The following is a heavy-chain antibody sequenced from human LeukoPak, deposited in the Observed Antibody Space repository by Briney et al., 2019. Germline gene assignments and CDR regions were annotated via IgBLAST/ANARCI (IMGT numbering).Heavy chain of an antibody. CDR2: ISGSGGST. J-gene: IGHJ4*02. CDR3: AKQNDFWSAYHDY. CDR1: GFTFRSYA. V-gene: IGHV3-23*01. Sequence: GGSLRLSCAASGFTFRSYAMSWVRQAPGKGLEWVSAISGSGGSTYYAASVKGRFTISRDNSKNTLYLQMNSLRAEDTAVYYCAKQNDFWSAYHDYWGQGTLVTASS. D-gene: IGHD3-3*01.